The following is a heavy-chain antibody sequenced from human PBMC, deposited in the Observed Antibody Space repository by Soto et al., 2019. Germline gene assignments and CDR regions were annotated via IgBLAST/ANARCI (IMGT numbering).Heavy chain of an antibody. D-gene: IGHD6-19*01. Sequence: PGGSLRLSCAASGFTFSSSDMNWVRQAPGKGLEWVSTISHSDGSTYYADSVKGHFTISRDNSKNTLYLQINSLRAEDTALYYCAKVKSSGWYFFDYWGQGTLVTVS. CDR1: GFTFSSSD. CDR2: ISHSDGST. J-gene: IGHJ4*02. CDR3: AKVKSSGWYFFDY. V-gene: IGHV3-23*01.